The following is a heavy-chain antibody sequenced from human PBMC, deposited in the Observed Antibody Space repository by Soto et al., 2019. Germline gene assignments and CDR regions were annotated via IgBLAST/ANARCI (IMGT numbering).Heavy chain of an antibody. Sequence: GGSLRLSCAASGFTVSSNYMSWVRQAPGKGLEWVSVIYSGGSTYYADSVKGRFTISRDNSKNTLFLQMNSLRAEDTAVYYCAREKTGIFDYWGQGTLVTVSS. CDR3: AREKTGIFDY. D-gene: IGHD1-1*01. CDR2: IYSGGST. CDR1: GFTVSSNY. J-gene: IGHJ4*02. V-gene: IGHV3-66*01.